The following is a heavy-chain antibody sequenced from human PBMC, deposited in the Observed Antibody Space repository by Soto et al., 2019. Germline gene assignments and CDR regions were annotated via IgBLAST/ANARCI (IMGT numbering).Heavy chain of an antibody. CDR2: INSDGSST. J-gene: IGHJ4*02. CDR1: GFTFSSYW. V-gene: IGHV3-74*01. CDR3: VRTSLVVAAATREDY. D-gene: IGHD2-15*01. Sequence: EVQLVESGGGLVQPGGSLRLSCAASGFTFSSYWMHWVRQAPGKGLVWVSRINSDGSSTSYADSVKGRFTISRDNAKNTLYLRMNSLRAEDMAVYYCVRTSLVVAAATREDYWGQGTLVTVSS.